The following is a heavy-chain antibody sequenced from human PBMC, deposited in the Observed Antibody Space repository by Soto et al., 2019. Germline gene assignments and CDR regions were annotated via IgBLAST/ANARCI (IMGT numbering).Heavy chain of an antibody. J-gene: IGHJ4*02. CDR3: ARRPPFSYGNYVTYYFDS. Sequence: QVQLVQSGAEVKKPGASVKVSCKASGYTFISYGISWVRQAPGQGLEWMGWVSADSGNTNYAQKLQGRVTMTTDTATSTADMELRSLKSDDTAMYYCARRPPFSYGNYVTYYFDSWGQGTLVTVSS. CDR2: VSADSGNT. D-gene: IGHD3-16*01. V-gene: IGHV1-18*01. CDR1: GYTFISYG.